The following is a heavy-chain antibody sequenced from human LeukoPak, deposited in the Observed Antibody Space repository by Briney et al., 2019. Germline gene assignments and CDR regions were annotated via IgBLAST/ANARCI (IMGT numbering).Heavy chain of an antibody. CDR1: GFTFSGYS. CDR3: ARGRAVIVPAYYFDY. D-gene: IGHD2-2*01. CDR2: IASSSSYI. J-gene: IGHJ4*02. Sequence: GGSLRLSCAASGFTFSGYSMNWVRQAPGRGLEWVASIASSSSYIYYADSVKGRFTISRDNAKNSLYLQMNSLRAEDTAVYYCARGRAVIVPAYYFDYWGQGTLVTVSS. V-gene: IGHV3-21*01.